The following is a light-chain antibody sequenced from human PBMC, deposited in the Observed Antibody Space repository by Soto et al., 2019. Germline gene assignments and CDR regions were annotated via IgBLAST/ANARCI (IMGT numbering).Light chain of an antibody. J-gene: IGKJ1*01. CDR1: QSISNW. CDR2: KAS. CDR3: QRYNSYRA. V-gene: IGKV1-5*03. Sequence: DIQMTQSPSTLSASVGDTVTITCRASQSISNWLAWHQQKPGKAPKLLIYKASNLESGVPSRFSGSGSGPEFALTISSLQPGDFATYSWQRYNSYRAFGQGTKVEIK.